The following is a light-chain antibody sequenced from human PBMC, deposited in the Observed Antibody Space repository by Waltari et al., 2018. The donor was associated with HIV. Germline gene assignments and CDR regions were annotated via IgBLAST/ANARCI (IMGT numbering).Light chain of an antibody. CDR2: YAS. CDR3: QQASFFPLT. J-gene: IGKJ3*01. V-gene: IGKV1-12*01. Sequence: DIQMTQSPSSVSGSVGDRVTLNCRASQDISNSLAWYQQRPGKAPKLLIYYASNLQTGVPSRFSCSGSGTDFTLTISSLQPEDFATYYCQQASFFPLTFGPGTKVEVK. CDR1: QDISNS.